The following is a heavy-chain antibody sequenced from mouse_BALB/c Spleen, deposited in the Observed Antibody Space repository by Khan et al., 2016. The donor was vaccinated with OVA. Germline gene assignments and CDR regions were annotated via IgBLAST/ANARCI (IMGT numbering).Heavy chain of an antibody. CDR2: IKYSGST. CDR3: AISGTISTVVVTDFDF. CDR1: GYSITSDYA. V-gene: IGHV3-2*02. J-gene: IGHJ2*01. Sequence: EVKLLESGPGLVKPSQSLSLTCTVTGYSITSDYAWNWIRQFPGNKLEWMGYIKYSGSTSYNPSLKSRISISRDTSKNQIFLQLNSVTTEYTATYYCAISGTISTVVVTDFDFWGQGTTLTVSS. D-gene: IGHD1-1*01.